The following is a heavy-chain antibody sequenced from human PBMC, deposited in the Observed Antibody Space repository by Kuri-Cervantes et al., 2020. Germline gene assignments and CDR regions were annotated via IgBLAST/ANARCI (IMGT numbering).Heavy chain of an antibody. D-gene: IGHD6-19*01. J-gene: IGHJ3*02. V-gene: IGHV3-NL1*01. CDR2: IYSGGST. CDR3: ARGSQWLVPDDAFDI. Sequence: LSLTCAASGFTFSSYGMHWVRQAPGKGLEWVSVIYSGGSTYYADSVKGRFTISRDNSKNTLYLQMNSLRAEDTAVYYCARGSQWLVPDDAFDIWGQGTMVTVSS. CDR1: GFTFSSYG.